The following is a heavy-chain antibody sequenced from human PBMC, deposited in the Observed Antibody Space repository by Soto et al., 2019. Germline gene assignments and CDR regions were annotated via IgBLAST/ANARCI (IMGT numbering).Heavy chain of an antibody. J-gene: IGHJ1*01. CDR3: ASQGAGTAFPH. CDR1: GGSFSGYY. D-gene: IGHD6-19*01. CDR2: IYYSGST. Sequence: SETLSLTCAVYGGSFSGYYWSWIRQPPGKGLEWIGYIYYSGSTNYNPSLKSRVTISVDTSKNQFSLKLSSVTAADTAVYYCASQGAGTAFPHWGQGTLVTVSS. V-gene: IGHV4-59*08.